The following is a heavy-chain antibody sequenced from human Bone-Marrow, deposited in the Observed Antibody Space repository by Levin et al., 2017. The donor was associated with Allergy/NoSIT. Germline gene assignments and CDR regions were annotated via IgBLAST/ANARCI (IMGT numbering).Heavy chain of an antibody. V-gene: IGHV1-69*06. CDR1: GATFSKYA. D-gene: IGHD3-3*01. CDR2: IIPIFGTT. CDR3: ARVHGDDLWGGYYEDYSYSYMDV. Sequence: GGSLRLSCKASGATFSKYAISWVRQAPGQGLEWMGGIIPIFGTTNYAQKFQGRVTIIADKSTSTAYMELSSLRSEDTAVYFCARVHGDDLWGGYYEDYSYSYMDVWGQGTTVTVSS. J-gene: IGHJ6*03.